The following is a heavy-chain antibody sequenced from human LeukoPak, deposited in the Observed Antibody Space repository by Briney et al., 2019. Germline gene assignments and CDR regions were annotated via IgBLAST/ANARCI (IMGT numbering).Heavy chain of an antibody. J-gene: IGHJ6*02. CDR2: VSTGSNYI. V-gene: IGHV3-21*01. Sequence: GGSLRLSCTASGFTFSSYSLNWVRQAPGKGLEWVSSVSTGSNYIYYADSVKGRFTISRDNDKNSLYLQMNSLRAEDTAVYYCARPRGTDGSGSYYRPDYYGMDVWGQGTTVTVSS. D-gene: IGHD3-10*01. CDR3: ARPRGTDGSGSYYRPDYYGMDV. CDR1: GFTFSSYS.